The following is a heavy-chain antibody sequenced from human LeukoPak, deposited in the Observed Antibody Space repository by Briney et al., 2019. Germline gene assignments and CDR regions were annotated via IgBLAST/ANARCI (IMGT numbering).Heavy chain of an antibody. J-gene: IGHJ3*01. Sequence: SETLSLTCTVSGGSISNYYWSWIRQPPGKGLEWIGYIYNSGSTNYNPSLESRVTISIDTSTNQFSLKLSSVTDADTAVYHCARGRLRDAFDLWGQGTMVTVSS. CDR3: ARGRLRDAFDL. D-gene: IGHD5/OR15-5a*01. CDR1: GGSISNYY. CDR2: IYNSGST. V-gene: IGHV4-59*01.